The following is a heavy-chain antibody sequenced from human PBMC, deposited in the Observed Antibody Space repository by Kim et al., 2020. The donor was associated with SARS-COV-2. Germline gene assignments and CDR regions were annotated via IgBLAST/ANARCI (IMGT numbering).Heavy chain of an antibody. Sequence: GGSLRLSCAASGFTFSNYWMNCVRQAPGKGLEWVANIKQDGSQKSYMDSVKGRFTISRDNAKNSLYLQMNSLRAEDTAVYYCTTAIRGATGYWGQGTLVTVSS. V-gene: IGHV3-7*03. CDR3: TTAIRGATGY. CDR2: IKQDGSQK. J-gene: IGHJ4*02. CDR1: GFTFSNYW. D-gene: IGHD3-10*01.